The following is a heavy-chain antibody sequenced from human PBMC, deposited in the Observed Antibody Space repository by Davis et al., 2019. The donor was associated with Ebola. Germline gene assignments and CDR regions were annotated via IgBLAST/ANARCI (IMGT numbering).Heavy chain of an antibody. CDR2: IYSGGST. CDR1: GFTFSDYY. CDR3: ARGYYGSGSRNY. D-gene: IGHD3-10*01. Sequence: GESLKISCAASGFTFSDYYMSWVRQAPGKGLEWVSVIYSGGSTYYADSVKGRFTISRDNSKNTLYLQMNSLRAEDTAVYYCARGYYGSGSRNYWGQGTLVTVSS. V-gene: IGHV3-53*01. J-gene: IGHJ4*02.